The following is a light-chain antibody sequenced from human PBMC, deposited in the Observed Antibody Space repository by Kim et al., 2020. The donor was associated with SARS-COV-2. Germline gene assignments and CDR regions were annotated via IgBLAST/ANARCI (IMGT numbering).Light chain of an antibody. V-gene: IGLV3-19*01. Sequence: SSELTQDPAVSVALGQTVRITCQGDSLRNYYAAWYHQKPGQAPVLVIHGENDRPSGIPDRFSGSNSGDTASLTITGAQAEDEGDYYCNSRDTSGYRWLFG. CDR3: NSRDTSGYRWL. CDR1: SLRNYY. J-gene: IGLJ3*02. CDR2: GEN.